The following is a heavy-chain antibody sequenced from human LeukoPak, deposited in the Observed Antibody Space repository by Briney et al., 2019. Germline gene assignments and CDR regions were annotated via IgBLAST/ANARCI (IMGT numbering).Heavy chain of an antibody. V-gene: IGHV4-59*08. CDR3: ARGGGYSYGYGMDV. CDR1: GGSISSYY. CDR2: SYYSGST. D-gene: IGHD5-18*01. J-gene: IGHJ6*02. Sequence: SETLSLTCTVSGGSISSYYWSWIRQPPGKGLEWIGYSYYSGSTNYNPSLKSRVTISVDTSKNQFSLKLSSVTAADTAVYYCARGGGYSYGYGMDVWGQGTTVTVSS.